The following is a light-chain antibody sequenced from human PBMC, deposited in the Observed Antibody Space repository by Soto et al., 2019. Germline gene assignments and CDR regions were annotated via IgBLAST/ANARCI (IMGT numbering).Light chain of an antibody. V-gene: IGKV3-15*01. CDR2: GAS. Sequence: EMMMTQSPATLSVSPGERAILSCRASQSVSSNLAWYQQKPGQAPRLLIYGASTRATGIPARFSGSGSGTEFTLTISSLRSEDFAVYYCQQYNSWPPFTFGPGTKVDIK. CDR1: QSVSSN. CDR3: QQYNSWPPFT. J-gene: IGKJ3*01.